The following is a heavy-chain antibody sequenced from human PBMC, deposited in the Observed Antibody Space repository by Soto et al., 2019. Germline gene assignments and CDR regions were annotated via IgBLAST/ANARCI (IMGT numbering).Heavy chain of an antibody. D-gene: IGHD6-13*01. J-gene: IGHJ4*02. CDR1: GFTVSSNY. Sequence: GGSLRLSCAASGFTVSSNYMSWVRQAPGKGLEWVSVIYSGGSTYYADSVKGRFTISRHNSKNTLYLQMNSLRAEDTAVYYCARGGSSWYPFCDYWGQGTLVTVSS. V-gene: IGHV3-53*04. CDR2: IYSGGST. CDR3: ARGGSSWYPFCDY.